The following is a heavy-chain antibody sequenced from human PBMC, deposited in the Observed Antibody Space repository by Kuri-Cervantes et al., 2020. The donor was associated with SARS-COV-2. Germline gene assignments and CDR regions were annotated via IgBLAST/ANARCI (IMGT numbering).Heavy chain of an antibody. CDR3: TTEAIALDIVVVPAAFDY. D-gene: IGHD2-2*01. V-gene: IGHV3-15*01. Sequence: GGSLRLSCAASGFTFSNAWMSWVRQAPGKGLEWVGRIKSKTDGGTTDYAAPVKGRFTISRDDSKNTLYLQMNSLKTEDTAVYYCTTEAIALDIVVVPAAFDYWGQGTLVTVSS. CDR2: IKSKTDGGTT. J-gene: IGHJ4*02. CDR1: GFTFSNAW.